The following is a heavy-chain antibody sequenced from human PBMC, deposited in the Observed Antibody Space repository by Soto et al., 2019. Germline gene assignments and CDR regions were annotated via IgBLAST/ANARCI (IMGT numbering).Heavy chain of an antibody. V-gene: IGHV3-23*01. D-gene: IGHD5-12*01. CDR3: AEDKVIGYVADAFDL. CDR1: GFTFSSYA. CDR2: ISGSGGST. Sequence: EVQLLESGGGLVQPGGSLRLSCAASGFTFSSYAMSWVRQAPGKGLEWVSAISGSGGSTYYADSVKGRFTISRDNPKNTLYLHMNSLRAADTAVYYCAEDKVIGYVADAFDLWGPGTTVTVSS. J-gene: IGHJ3*01.